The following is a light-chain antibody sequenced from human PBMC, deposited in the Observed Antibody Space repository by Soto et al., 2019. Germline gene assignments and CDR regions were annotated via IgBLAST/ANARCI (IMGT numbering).Light chain of an antibody. V-gene: IGKV1-5*01. J-gene: IGKJ2*02. CDR1: QSMSNS. CDR2: DAS. Sequence: EIQMTQSPSTLSASVGDRVTISFRVSQSMSNSLAWYQQKPGKVPTLLIYDASTLESGVPSRFSGSGSGTEFTLTISSLQPDDFATYYCQHYDAHCTFGQGTKVDI. CDR3: QHYDAHCT.